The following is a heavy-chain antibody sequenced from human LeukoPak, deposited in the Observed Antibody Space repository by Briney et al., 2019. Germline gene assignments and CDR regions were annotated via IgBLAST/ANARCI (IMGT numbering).Heavy chain of an antibody. J-gene: IGHJ4*02. D-gene: IGHD6-13*01. CDR2: IYYSGST. Sequence: SETLSLTCTVSGGSISSYYWSWIRQPPGKGLEWIGYIYYSGSTNYNPSLKSRVTISVGTSKNQFSLKLSSVTAADTAVYYCARFRIAAAGTGADYWGQGTLVTVSS. CDR3: ARFRIAAAGTGADY. V-gene: IGHV4-59*08. CDR1: GGSISSYY.